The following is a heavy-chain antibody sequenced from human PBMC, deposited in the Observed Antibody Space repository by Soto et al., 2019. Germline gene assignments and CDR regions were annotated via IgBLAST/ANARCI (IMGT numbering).Heavy chain of an antibody. D-gene: IGHD3-22*01. Sequence: PGGSLRLSCAASGFTFSSYAMHWVRQAPGKGLEWVAVISYDGSNKYYADSVKGRFTISRDNSKNTLYLQMNSLRAEDTAVYYCARADSSGYYYVPFDYWGQGTLVTVSS. CDR1: GFTFSSYA. J-gene: IGHJ4*02. CDR2: ISYDGSNK. CDR3: ARADSSGYYYVPFDY. V-gene: IGHV3-30-3*01.